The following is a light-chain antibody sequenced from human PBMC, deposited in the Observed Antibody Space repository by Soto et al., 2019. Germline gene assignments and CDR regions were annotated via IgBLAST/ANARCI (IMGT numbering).Light chain of an antibody. CDR1: QDISNH. Sequence: DIQLTQSPASLSSSLLDIVSITCQASQDISNHLNWYQHKPGRTPELLIHGASRLQSGVPARFSGSGSGTDFTLSINSLQPEDFATYYCQQAYSFPITFGQGTRLEIK. V-gene: IGKV1-12*01. CDR2: GAS. J-gene: IGKJ5*01. CDR3: QQAYSFPIT.